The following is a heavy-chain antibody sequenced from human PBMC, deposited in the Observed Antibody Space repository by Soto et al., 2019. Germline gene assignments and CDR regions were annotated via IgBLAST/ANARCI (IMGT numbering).Heavy chain of an antibody. CDR2: IWYDGSNK. Sequence: QVQLVESGGGVVQPGRSLRLSCAASGFTFSSYGMHWVRQAPGKGLEWVAVIWYDGSNKYYADSVKGRFTISRGNSKNALYLQMTSLRAEDTAVYYCARDVTYYYDSSGYYPRVYFDYWGQGTLVTVSS. V-gene: IGHV3-33*01. J-gene: IGHJ4*02. CDR1: GFTFSSYG. D-gene: IGHD3-22*01. CDR3: ARDVTYYYDSSGYYPRVYFDY.